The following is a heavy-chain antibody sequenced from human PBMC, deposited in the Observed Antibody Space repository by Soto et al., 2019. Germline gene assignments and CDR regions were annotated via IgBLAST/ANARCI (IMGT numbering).Heavy chain of an antibody. CDR2: INPNSGDT. J-gene: IGHJ4*02. Sequence: CKASGYIFTDYYIHWIRQAPGQGLEWVGWINPNSGDTSYAQRFQGRVTMTRDTSISTAYLELPRLTSDDTAVYYCARPTYTTTWSEDYWGQGTLVTVYS. D-gene: IGHD6-13*01. V-gene: IGHV1-2*02. CDR1: GYIFTDYY. CDR3: ARPTYTTTWSEDY.